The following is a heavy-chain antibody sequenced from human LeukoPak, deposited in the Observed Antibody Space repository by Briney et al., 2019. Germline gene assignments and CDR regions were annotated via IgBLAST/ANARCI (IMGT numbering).Heavy chain of an antibody. CDR2: LYYSGST. CDR3: ATDILTGYHAFDC. D-gene: IGHD3-9*01. Sequence: SETLSLTCTVSGGSISSSGYYWGWIGQPPGKGLEWIGSLYYSGSTYYNPSLKSRVTISVDTSKNQFSLQLSSVTAADTAFYYCATDILTGYHAFDCWGQGTLVTVSS. CDR1: GGSISSSGYY. J-gene: IGHJ4*02. V-gene: IGHV4-39*01.